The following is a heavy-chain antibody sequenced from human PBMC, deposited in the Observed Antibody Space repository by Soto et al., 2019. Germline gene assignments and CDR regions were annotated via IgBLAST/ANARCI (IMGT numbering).Heavy chain of an antibody. D-gene: IGHD5-18*01. V-gene: IGHV1-46*01. CDR1: GYTFTSYY. CDR3: ARVDTAMENYYYGMDV. Sequence: SSGYTFTSYYMHWVRQAPGQGLEWMGIINPSGGSTSYAQKFQGRVTMTRDTSTSTVYMELSSLRSEDTAVYYCARVDTAMENYYYGMDVWGQGTTVTVSS. CDR2: INPSGGST. J-gene: IGHJ6*02.